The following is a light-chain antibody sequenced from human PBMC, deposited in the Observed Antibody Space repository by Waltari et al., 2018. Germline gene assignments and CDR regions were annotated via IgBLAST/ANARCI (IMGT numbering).Light chain of an antibody. CDR2: KAS. Sequence: DIKMTQSPATLSASVGDRVTISCRASQSISSWLAWYQQKPGKAPKILIFKASFLESGVPSRFSGSGSGTEFSLTISSLQPEDFATYYCQQYDDFPFTFGQGTKVEVK. V-gene: IGKV1-5*03. J-gene: IGKJ2*01. CDR1: QSISSW. CDR3: QQYDDFPFT.